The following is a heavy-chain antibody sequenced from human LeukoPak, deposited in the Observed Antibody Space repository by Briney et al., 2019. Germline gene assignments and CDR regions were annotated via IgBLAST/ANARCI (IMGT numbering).Heavy chain of an antibody. CDR2: IQSAASYT. CDR3: AGESASGNYFAFDI. V-gene: IGHV3-30*02. J-gene: IGHJ3*02. CDR1: AFPFNTYG. Sequence: GGSLRLSCAASAFPFNTYGMHWVRQAPGKGLEWVTFIQSAASYTFYADSVKGRFTISRDNSKNTLYLQMNSLRAEDTAIYYCAGESASGNYFAFDIWGQGTMVTVSS. D-gene: IGHD1-26*01.